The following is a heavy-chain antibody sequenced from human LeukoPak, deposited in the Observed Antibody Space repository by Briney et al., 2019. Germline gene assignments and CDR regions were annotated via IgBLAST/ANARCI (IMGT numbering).Heavy chain of an antibody. CDR3: ANVRQLPRYGFDY. J-gene: IGHJ4*02. CDR1: GFTFSTYG. D-gene: IGHD2-2*01. Sequence: GSLRPSCAASGFTFSTYGMHWVRQAPGKGLEWVTFIRYDGSNKYYADSVKGRFTISRDNSKNTLYLQMNSLRAEDTAVYYCANVRQLPRYGFDYWGQGTLVTVSS. CDR2: IRYDGSNK. V-gene: IGHV3-30*02.